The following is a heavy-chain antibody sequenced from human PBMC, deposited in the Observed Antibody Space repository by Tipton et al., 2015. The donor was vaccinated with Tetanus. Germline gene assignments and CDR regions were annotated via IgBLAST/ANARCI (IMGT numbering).Heavy chain of an antibody. J-gene: IGHJ6*02. D-gene: IGHD2-2*01. CDR2: IYYSGST. CDR1: GGSISSYY. Sequence: LRLSCTVSGGSISSYYWSWIRQPPGKGLEWIGYIYYSGSTNYNPSLKSRVTISVDTSKNQFSLKLSSVTAADTAVYYCARAPAAMTYYYYYGMDVWGQGTTVTVSS. V-gene: IGHV4-59*01. CDR3: ARAPAAMTYYYYYGMDV.